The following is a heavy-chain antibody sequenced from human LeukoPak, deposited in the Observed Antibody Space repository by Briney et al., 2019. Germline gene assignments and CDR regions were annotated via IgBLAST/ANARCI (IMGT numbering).Heavy chain of an antibody. V-gene: IGHV3-21*01. CDR2: ISSSDSYI. CDR1: GFIFSDYG. Sequence: PGGSLRLSCAASGFIFSDYGMYWVRQAPGKGLEWVSSISSSDSYIYYADSVKGRFTISRDNAKNSLFLQMNSLRAEDTAVYYCARDGSDWDPAGDYWGQGTRVTVSS. CDR3: ARDGSDWDPAGDY. J-gene: IGHJ4*02. D-gene: IGHD2-21*02.